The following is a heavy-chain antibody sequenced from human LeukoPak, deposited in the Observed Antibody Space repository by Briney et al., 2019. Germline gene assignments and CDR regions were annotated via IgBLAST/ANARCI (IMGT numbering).Heavy chain of an antibody. V-gene: IGHV3-30-3*01. CDR1: GFTFSSYA. D-gene: IGHD6-19*01. J-gene: IGHJ4*02. CDR3: ARDQYSSGQTDY. CDR2: ISYDGSNK. Sequence: QPGRSLRLSCAASGFTFSSYAMHWVRQAPGKGLEWVAVISYDGSNKYYADSVKGRFTISRDNSKNTLYLQMNSLRAEDTAVYYCARDQYSSGQTDYWGREPWSPSPQ.